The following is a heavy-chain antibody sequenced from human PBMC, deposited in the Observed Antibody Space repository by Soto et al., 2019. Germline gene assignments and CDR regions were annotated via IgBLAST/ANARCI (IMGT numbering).Heavy chain of an antibody. J-gene: IGHJ6*02. V-gene: IGHV4-34*01. CDR2: INHSGST. D-gene: IGHD4-17*01. CDR3: ARLGGDYYYYGMDV. CDR1: GGSFSGYY. Sequence: PSETLSLTCAVYGGSFSGYYWNWIRQPPGKGLEWIGEINHSGSTNYNPSLKSRVTISVDTSKNQFSLKLSSVTAEDTAVYYCARLGGDYYYYGMDVWGQGTTVTVSS.